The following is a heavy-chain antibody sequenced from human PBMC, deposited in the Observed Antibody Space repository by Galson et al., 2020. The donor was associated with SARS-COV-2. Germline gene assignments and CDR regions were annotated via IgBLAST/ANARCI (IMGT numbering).Heavy chain of an antibody. CDR3: ATKVPGRTFRFEY. Sequence: SQASETLSLTCAVNVGSFGAYYWSWIRQPPGKGLEWIGEIHHSGSSNSNPSLESRVTVSVDTSKKQFSLRLTSVTAADTGVYYCATKVPGRTFRFEYWGQGTLVNVSS. CDR2: IHHSGSS. CDR1: VGSFGAYY. V-gene: IGHV4-34*01. D-gene: IGHD1-26*01. J-gene: IGHJ4*02.